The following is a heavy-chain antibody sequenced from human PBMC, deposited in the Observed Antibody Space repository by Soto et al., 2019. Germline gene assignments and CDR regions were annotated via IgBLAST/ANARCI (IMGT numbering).Heavy chain of an antibody. J-gene: IGHJ4*02. CDR3: ARDQRYYGSGSYYSDN. D-gene: IGHD3-10*01. CDR2: IDGSSATT. V-gene: IGHV3-23*01. CDR1: GFTFSDYA. Sequence: EVQLLESGGGLVQPGGSLRLSCAASGFTFSDYAMSWVRQAPGKGLEWVSAIDGSSATTNYADSVKGRFTISRDNSKNTLFLHMSGLRAEDTAVYYCARDQRYYGSGSYYSDNWGQGTLVTVSS.